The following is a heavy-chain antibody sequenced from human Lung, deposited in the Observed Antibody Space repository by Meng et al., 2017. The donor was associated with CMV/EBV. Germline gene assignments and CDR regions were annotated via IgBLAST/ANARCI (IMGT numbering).Heavy chain of an antibody. CDR1: GYTFTGYY. CDR2: INPNSGGT. V-gene: IGHV1-2*02. Sequence: ASVXVSCKASGYTFTGYYMHWVRQAPGQGLEWMGWINPNSGGTNYAQKFQGRVTMTRDTSISTAYMELRRVKSDDTAVYYCARDGLALTQQLVPYGMDVWGQGXTVTVSS. CDR3: ARDGLALTQQLVPYGMDV. D-gene: IGHD6-13*01. J-gene: IGHJ6*02.